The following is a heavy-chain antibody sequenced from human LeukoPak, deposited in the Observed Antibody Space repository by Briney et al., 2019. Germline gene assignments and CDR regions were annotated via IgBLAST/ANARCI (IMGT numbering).Heavy chain of an antibody. CDR2: MSITENT. Sequence: SETLSLTCTASGASVTDYYWTWIRQPAGKGLEWIGRMSITENTYYSPSLESRVTISVDGSKNQFSLNLTSLTAADTAVYYCARLEGSGAPVYWGQGIRVTVSS. J-gene: IGHJ4*02. D-gene: IGHD3-10*01. CDR3: ARLEGSGAPVY. V-gene: IGHV4-4*07. CDR1: GASVTDYY.